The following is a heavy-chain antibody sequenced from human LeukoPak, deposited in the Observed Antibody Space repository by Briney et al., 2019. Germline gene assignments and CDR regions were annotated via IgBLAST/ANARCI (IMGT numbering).Heavy chain of an antibody. CDR2: INPNSGGT. D-gene: IGHD6-13*01. CDR3: ARDLDGSSGCDY. J-gene: IGHJ4*02. Sequence: GASVKVSFKGSGYTFTGYFMHWVRQARGQGLEWMGWINPNSGGTNYAQKFQGRVTMTSDTSISTAYIELTRLRSDDTAVYYCARDLDGSSGCDYWGQGTLVTVSS. CDR1: GYTFTGYF. V-gene: IGHV1-2*02.